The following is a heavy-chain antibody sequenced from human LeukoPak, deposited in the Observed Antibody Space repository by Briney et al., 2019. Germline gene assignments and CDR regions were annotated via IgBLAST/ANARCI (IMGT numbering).Heavy chain of an antibody. CDR2: INPNSGGT. CDR3: AREGDSGSRGGFDY. CDR1: GYTFTGYY. J-gene: IGHJ4*02. Sequence: ASVKVSCKASGYTFTGYYMHWVRQAPGQGLEWMGRINPNSGGTNFAQKFQGRVTMTRDTSISTAYMELSRLRSDDTAVYYCAREGDSGSRGGFDYWGQGTLVTVSS. D-gene: IGHD1-26*01. V-gene: IGHV1-2*06.